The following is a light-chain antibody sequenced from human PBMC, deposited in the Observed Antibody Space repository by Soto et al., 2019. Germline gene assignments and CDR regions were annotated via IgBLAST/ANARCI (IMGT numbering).Light chain of an antibody. CDR1: QSISIY. J-gene: IGKJ1*01. V-gene: IGKV3-20*01. CDR2: GAS. CDR3: QQYGSSLWT. Sequence: EIVLTQSPATLSLSPGESATLSCRASQSISIYLAWYQQKPGQAPRLLIYGASSRATGIPDRVSGSGSGTDVTLTISRLEPEECAVYDCQQYGSSLWTFGQGTKVDI.